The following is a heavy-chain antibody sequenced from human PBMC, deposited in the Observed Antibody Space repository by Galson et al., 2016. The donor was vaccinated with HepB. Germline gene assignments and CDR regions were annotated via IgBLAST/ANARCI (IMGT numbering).Heavy chain of an antibody. D-gene: IGHD3-10*01. V-gene: IGHV4-61*03. CDR1: GGSVNTGNYY. J-gene: IGHJ4*02. CDR3: ARGTDGSGSPYFDY. Sequence: ETLSLTCSVSGGSVNTGNYYWSWIRQSPGRALEWIGYIYDSESTNYNPSLKSRVIISLDTSKNHFSLNLRSVTAADTALYYCARGTDGSGSPYFDYWGQGTLVTVSS. CDR2: IYDSEST.